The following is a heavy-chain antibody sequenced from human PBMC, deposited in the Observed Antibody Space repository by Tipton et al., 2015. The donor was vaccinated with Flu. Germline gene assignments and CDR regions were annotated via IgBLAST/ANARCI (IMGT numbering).Heavy chain of an antibody. Sequence: PGLVKPSETLSLTCGVSGDSIRSSNYYWGWIRQPPGKGLEWIGNTFHSGNTYLNPSLKSRVTISIDTSRNQFSLKVSSVTAADTAVYYCARRGYSNYVSEPKNWFDPWGQGTLVTVSS. D-gene: IGHD4-11*01. CDR1: GDSIRSSNYY. CDR3: ARRGYSNYVSEPKNWFDP. CDR2: TFHSGNT. J-gene: IGHJ5*02. V-gene: IGHV4-39*07.